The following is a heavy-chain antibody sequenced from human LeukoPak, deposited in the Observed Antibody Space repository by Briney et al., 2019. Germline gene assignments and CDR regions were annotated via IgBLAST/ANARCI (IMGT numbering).Heavy chain of an antibody. V-gene: IGHV3-23*01. CDR2: ITGSTGST. CDR3: AKRYSGSSGLYNFDY. CDR1: GFTFSSYA. J-gene: IGHJ4*02. Sequence: GGSLRLSCAASGFTFSSYAMTWVRQPPGKGLEGVSSITGSTGSTYYADSVKGRFTISRDNSKNTLYLQMNSLRAEDTAVYYCAKRYSGSSGLYNFDYWGQGTLVTVSS. D-gene: IGHD1-26*01.